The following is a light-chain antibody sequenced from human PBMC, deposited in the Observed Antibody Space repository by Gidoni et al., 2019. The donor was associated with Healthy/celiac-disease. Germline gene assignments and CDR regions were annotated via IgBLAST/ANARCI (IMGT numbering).Light chain of an antibody. CDR3: QSADSSGTYVV. V-gene: IGLV3-25*03. Sequence: SYELTQPPSVSVSPGQTARITCSGDELPKQYAYWYQQKPGQAPVLMIYKDSERHSGIPERFSGSSSGTTVTLTSSGVQAEDEADYYCQSADSSGTYVVFGGGTKLTVL. CDR1: ELPKQY. J-gene: IGLJ2*01. CDR2: KDS.